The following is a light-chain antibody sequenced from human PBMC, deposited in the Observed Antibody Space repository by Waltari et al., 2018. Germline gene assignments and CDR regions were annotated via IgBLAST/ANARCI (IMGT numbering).Light chain of an antibody. CDR1: DSNIGADYD. CDR2: ADN. CDR3: QSYDNGLAGSV. J-gene: IGLJ3*02. Sequence: QSALTQPPSVSGAPGPRVTISCTGSDSNIGADYDVPWYQQLPGAAPKLLIFADNNRPSGVPDRFSGSKSGTSASLAVTGLLPEDEADYYCQSYDNGLAGSVFGGGTKVTVL. V-gene: IGLV1-40*01.